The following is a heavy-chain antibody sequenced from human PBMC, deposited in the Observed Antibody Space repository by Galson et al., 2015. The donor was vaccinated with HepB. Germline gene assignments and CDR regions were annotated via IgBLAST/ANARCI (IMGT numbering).Heavy chain of an antibody. Sequence: SLRLSCAASGFTFSSYGMHWVRQAPGKGLEWVAFIRYDGSNKYYADSVKGRFTISRDNSKNTLYLQMNSLRAEDTAVYYCAKLVDTPTDFDYWGQGTLVTASS. CDR3: AKLVDTPTDFDY. D-gene: IGHD5-18*01. J-gene: IGHJ4*02. CDR1: GFTFSSYG. CDR2: IRYDGSNK. V-gene: IGHV3-30*02.